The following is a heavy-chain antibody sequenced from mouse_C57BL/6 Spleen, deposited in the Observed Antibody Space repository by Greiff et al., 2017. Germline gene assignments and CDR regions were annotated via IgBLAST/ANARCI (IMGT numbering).Heavy chain of an antibody. CDR3: ARAGTWYFDY. CDR1: GFTFSDYG. J-gene: IGHJ2*01. CDR2: ISSGSSTI. V-gene: IGHV5-17*01. Sequence: EVQRVESGGGLVKPGGSLKLSCAASGFTFSDYGMHWVRQAPEKGLEWVAYISSGSSTIYYADTVKGRFTISRDNAKNALFLQMTSLRSEDTAMYYGARAGTWYFDYWGQGTTLTVSS. D-gene: IGHD4-1*01.